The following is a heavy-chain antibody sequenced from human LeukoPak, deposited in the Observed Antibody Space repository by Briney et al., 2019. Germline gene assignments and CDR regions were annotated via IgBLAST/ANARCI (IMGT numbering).Heavy chain of an antibody. CDR3: AREAAMVTDHYFDY. J-gene: IGHJ4*02. D-gene: IGHD5-18*01. CDR2: IYYSGST. CDR1: GGSVSSGSYY. Sequence: SETLSLTCTVSGGSVSSGSYYWSWIRQPPGKGLEWIGYIYYSGSTNYNPSLKSRVTISVDTSKNQFSLKLSSVTAADTAVYYCAREAAMVTDHYFDYWGQGTLVTVSS. V-gene: IGHV4-61*01.